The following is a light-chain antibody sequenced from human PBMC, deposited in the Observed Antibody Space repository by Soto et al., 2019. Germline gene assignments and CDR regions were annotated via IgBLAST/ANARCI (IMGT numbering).Light chain of an antibody. CDR1: QSISNY. Sequence: DIQMTQSPSSLSASIGDRVTITCRASQSISNYLNWYQLKPGKAPKLLIYAASTLRSGVPSRFSGSGSGTTFTLTISSLQPEDFATYCCQQSYNTPWTFGQGTKVEIK. J-gene: IGKJ1*01. CDR3: QQSYNTPWT. V-gene: IGKV1-39*01. CDR2: AAS.